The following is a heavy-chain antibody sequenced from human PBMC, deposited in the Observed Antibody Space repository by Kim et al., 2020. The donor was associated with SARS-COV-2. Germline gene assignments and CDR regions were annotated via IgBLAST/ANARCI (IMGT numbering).Heavy chain of an antibody. D-gene: IGHD3-16*02. CDR3: ARGSKQRITFGGVIVRGPYGMDV. CDR2: IYHSGST. Sequence: SETLSLTCAVSGGSISSSNWWSWVRQPPGKGLEWIGEIYHSGSTNYNPSLKSRVTISVDKSKNQFSLKLSSVTAADTAVYYCARGSKQRITFGGVIVRGPYGMDVWGQGTTVTVSS. CDR1: GGSISSSNW. V-gene: IGHV4-4*02. J-gene: IGHJ6*02.